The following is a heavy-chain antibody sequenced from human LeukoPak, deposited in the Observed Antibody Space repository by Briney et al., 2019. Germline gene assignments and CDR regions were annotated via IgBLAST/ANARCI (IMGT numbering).Heavy chain of an antibody. J-gene: IGHJ1*01. V-gene: IGHV5-51*01. CDR1: GYSFSDYW. D-gene: IGHD4-17*01. CDR3: ARLHGDYAYFQS. CDR2: IYPGDSDT. Sequence: KPGESLKISCKGSGYSFSDYWIGWVRQMPGKGLELMGIIYPGDSDTRYRPSFQGQVTISADKSISTAYLQWSSLKASDPAMYYCARLHGDYAYFQSWGQGTLVTVSS.